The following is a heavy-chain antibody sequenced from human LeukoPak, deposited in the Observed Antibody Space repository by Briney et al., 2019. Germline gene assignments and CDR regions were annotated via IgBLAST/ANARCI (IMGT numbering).Heavy chain of an antibody. J-gene: IGHJ4*02. D-gene: IGHD6-13*01. Sequence: GGSLRLSCAASGFTFSSYAMSWVRQAPGQGLEWVSAISGSGGSTYYADSVKGRFTISRDNSKNTLYLQMSILRFEDTAVYYCVKEGRPAALDFSLHYWGQGTLVTVSS. V-gene: IGHV3-23*01. CDR3: VKEGRPAALDFSLHY. CDR1: GFTFSSYA. CDR2: ISGSGGST.